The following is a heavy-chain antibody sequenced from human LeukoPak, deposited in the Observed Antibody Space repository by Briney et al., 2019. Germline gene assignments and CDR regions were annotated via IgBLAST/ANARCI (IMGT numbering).Heavy chain of an antibody. CDR2: ISYDGSNK. D-gene: IGHD3-22*01. Sequence: GGSLRLSCAASGFTFRSYGIHWVRQAPGKGLEWVAVISYDGSNKYYADSVKGRFTISRDNSKNTLYLQMNSLRAEDTAVYYCAKDLNVGYYDSSGGYFDIWGQGTMVTVSS. J-gene: IGHJ3*02. V-gene: IGHV3-30*18. CDR3: AKDLNVGYYDSSGGYFDI. CDR1: GFTFRSYG.